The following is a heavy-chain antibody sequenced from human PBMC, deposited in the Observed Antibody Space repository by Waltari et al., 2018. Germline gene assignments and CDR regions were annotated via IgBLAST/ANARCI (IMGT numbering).Heavy chain of an antibody. CDR3: ARDWLAVSGGSTPPVPYGMDV. J-gene: IGHJ6*02. CDR1: GGSISSYP. D-gene: IGHD2-15*01. CDR2: IYTSGST. V-gene: IGHV4-4*07. Sequence: QVQLQESGPGLVKPSETLSLTCTVPGGSISSYPWSWIRSPVGTALRWIGRIYTSGSTNYNPALKSRVTMSVDTSKNQFSLKLSSVTAADTAVYYCARDWLAVSGGSTPPVPYGMDVWGQGTTVTVSS.